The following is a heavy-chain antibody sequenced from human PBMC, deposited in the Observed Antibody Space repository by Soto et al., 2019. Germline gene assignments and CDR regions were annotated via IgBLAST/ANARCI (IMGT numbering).Heavy chain of an antibody. CDR2: IKSKTDGGTT. Sequence: GGSLRLSCAASGFTFSNAWMNWVRQAPGKGLEWVGRIKSKTDGGTTDYAAPVKGRFTISRDDSKNTLYLQMNSLKTEDTALFYCSTGVVYYYDSSGYYRSIPYYYYYGMDVWGQGTTVTAP. CDR3: STGVVYYYDSSGYYRSIPYYYYYGMDV. J-gene: IGHJ6*02. V-gene: IGHV3-15*07. D-gene: IGHD3-22*01. CDR1: GFTFSNAW.